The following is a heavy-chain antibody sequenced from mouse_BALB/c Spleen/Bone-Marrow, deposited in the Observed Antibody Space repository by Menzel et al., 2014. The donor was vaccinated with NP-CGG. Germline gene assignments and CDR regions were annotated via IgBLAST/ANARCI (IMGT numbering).Heavy chain of an antibody. J-gene: IGHJ4*01. Sequence: EVNVVESGGGLVKPGGSLKLSCAASGFTFSSYAMSWVRQTPEKRLEWVASISSGGSTYYPDSVKGRFTISRDNAGNILYLQMSSLRSEDTAMYYCASLYFYGSSYYTMDYWGQGTSVTVSS. CDR1: GFTFSSYA. V-gene: IGHV5-6-5*01. CDR2: ISSGGST. CDR3: ASLYFYGSSYYTMDY. D-gene: IGHD1-1*01.